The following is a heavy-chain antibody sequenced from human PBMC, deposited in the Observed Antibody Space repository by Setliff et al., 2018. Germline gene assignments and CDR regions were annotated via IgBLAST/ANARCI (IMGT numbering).Heavy chain of an antibody. CDR2: IYIGGSA. J-gene: IGHJ6*03. Sequence: SETLSLTCTVSGGSISSYYWSWIRQPAGKGLEWIGHIYIGGSANYNPSLKGRVTTSIDTSKNQFSLKLNSVTAADMAVYYCAREQWLDPPGYYYMDVWAKGTTVTVSS. CDR1: GGSISSYY. CDR3: AREQWLDPPGYYYMDV. D-gene: IGHD6-19*01. V-gene: IGHV4-4*07.